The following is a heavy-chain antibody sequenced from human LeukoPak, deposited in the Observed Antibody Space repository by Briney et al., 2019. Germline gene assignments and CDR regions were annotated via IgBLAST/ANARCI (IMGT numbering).Heavy chain of an antibody. V-gene: IGHV1-69*13. CDR3: ASDCSSTSCYDAFDI. J-gene: IGHJ3*02. CDR1: GGTFSSYA. D-gene: IGHD2-2*01. Sequence: ASVKVSCKASGGTFSSYAISWVRQAPGQGLEWMGGIIPIFGTANYAQKFQGRVTITADESTSTAYMELSSLRSEDTAVYYCASDCSSTSCYDAFDIWGQGTMVTVSS. CDR2: IIPIFGTA.